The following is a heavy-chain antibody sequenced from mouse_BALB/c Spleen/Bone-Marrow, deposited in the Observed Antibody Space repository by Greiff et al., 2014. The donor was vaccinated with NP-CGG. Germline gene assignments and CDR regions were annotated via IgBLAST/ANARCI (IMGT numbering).Heavy chain of an antibody. V-gene: IGHV5-12-2*01. CDR3: ARGNGFAY. Sequence: EVMLVESGGGLVQPGGSLKLSCAASGFTFSSYTVSRVRQTPEKRLDWVAYISNGGGSTYYPDTVKGRFTISRDNAKNTLYLQMSSLKSEDTAMYYCARGNGFAYWGQGTLVTVSA. CDR2: ISNGGGST. CDR1: GFTFSSYT. J-gene: IGHJ3*01.